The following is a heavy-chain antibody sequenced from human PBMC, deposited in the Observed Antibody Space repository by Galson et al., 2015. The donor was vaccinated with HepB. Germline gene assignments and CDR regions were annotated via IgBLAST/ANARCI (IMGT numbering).Heavy chain of an antibody. CDR2: ITTGGSTK. D-gene: IGHD1-26*01. J-gene: IGHJ4*02. CDR3: ARYSGSQHSGIEY. V-gene: IGHV3-48*02. CDR1: RFTFDIYS. Sequence: SLRLSCAASRFTFDIYSMTWVRQAPGKGLEWISYITTGGSTKYYADSVKGRFTISRDNAQNSLYLQMNSLRDEDTAMYYCARYSGSQHSGIEYWGQGTLVTVSS.